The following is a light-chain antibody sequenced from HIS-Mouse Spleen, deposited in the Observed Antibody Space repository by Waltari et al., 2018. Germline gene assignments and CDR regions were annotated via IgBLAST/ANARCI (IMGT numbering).Light chain of an antibody. Sequence: DIQMTQSPSAMSASVGDRVTITCRASHGISNFLAWFQQKPGKVRKRLIYAASSLQSAVPSRFSGSGSGTEFTLTISSLQPEEFATYYCLQHNSYPLTFGGGTKVEIK. V-gene: IGKV1-17*03. J-gene: IGKJ4*01. CDR3: LQHNSYPLT. CDR2: AAS. CDR1: HGISNF.